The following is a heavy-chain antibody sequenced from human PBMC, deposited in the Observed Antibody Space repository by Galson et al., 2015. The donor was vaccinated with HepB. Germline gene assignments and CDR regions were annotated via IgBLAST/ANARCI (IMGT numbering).Heavy chain of an antibody. CDR3: FTNSWEQVGY. CDR2: IWYDGSIK. Sequence: SLRLSCAASGFTFNTYSMHWVRQAPGKGLEWVAVIWYDGSIKYYKDSVRGRFTVSRDNAKNSVYLQMNSLRVEDTAVYFCFTNSWEQVGYWGQGTLVTVSS. V-gene: IGHV3-33*08. CDR1: GFTFNTYS. D-gene: IGHD1-26*01. J-gene: IGHJ4*02.